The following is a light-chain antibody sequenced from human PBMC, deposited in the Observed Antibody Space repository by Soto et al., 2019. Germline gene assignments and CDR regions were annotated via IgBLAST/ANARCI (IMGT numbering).Light chain of an antibody. J-gene: IGKJ1*01. Sequence: DILMTQSPSTLSASVGDRVTITCRASQSISSWLAWYQQKPGKAPKLLIYKASSLESGVPSRFSGSGSGTEFTLTISSLQPDDFATYYCQQYNSLWTFGQGTKV. CDR3: QQYNSLWT. V-gene: IGKV1-5*03. CDR1: QSISSW. CDR2: KAS.